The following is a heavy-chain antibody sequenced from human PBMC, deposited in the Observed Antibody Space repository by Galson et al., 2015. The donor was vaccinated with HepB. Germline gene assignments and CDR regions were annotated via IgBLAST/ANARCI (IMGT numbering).Heavy chain of an antibody. CDR1: GFTFSSYS. J-gene: IGHJ4*02. CDR2: ISSSRSYI. V-gene: IGHV3-21*01. Sequence: SLRLSCAASGFTFSSYSMNWVRQAPGKGLEWVSSISSSRSYIYYADSVKGRFTISRDNAKNSLYLQMNSLRAEDTAVYYCAKAGDSSWLPFDYWGQGTLVTVSS. CDR3: AKAGDSSWLPFDY. D-gene: IGHD3-22*01.